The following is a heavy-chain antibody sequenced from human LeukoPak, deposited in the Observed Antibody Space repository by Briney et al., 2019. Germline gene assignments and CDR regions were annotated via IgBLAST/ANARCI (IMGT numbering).Heavy chain of an antibody. CDR2: INPNSGGT. CDR3: ARDYYGDYRTGRVRPYYFDY. Sequence: ASVKVSCKASGYTFTGYYMHWVRQAPGQGLEWMGWINPNSGGTNFAQKFLGRVTITRDTSIGTAYMELSSLRSDDTAVYYCARDYYGDYRTGRVRPYYFDYWGQGTLVTVSS. D-gene: IGHD4-17*01. CDR1: GYTFTGYY. J-gene: IGHJ4*02. V-gene: IGHV1-2*02.